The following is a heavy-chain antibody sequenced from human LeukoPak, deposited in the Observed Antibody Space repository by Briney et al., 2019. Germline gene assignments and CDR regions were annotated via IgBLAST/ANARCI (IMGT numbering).Heavy chain of an antibody. V-gene: IGHV3-21*01. D-gene: IGHD3-3*01. CDR3: ARDSRYYDFWSGYLL. CDR2: IRGSGGTT. J-gene: IGHJ4*02. Sequence: PGGSLRLSCAASGFTFRGYGMSWVRQAPGKGLEWVSTIRGSGGTTYYADSVKGRFTISRDNAKNSLYLQMNSLRAEDTAVYYCARDSRYYDFWSGYLLWGQGTLVTVSS. CDR1: GFTFRGYG.